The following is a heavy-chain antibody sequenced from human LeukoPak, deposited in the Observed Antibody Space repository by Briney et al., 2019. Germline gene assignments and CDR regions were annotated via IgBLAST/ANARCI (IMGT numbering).Heavy chain of an antibody. Sequence: SETLSLTCTVSGGSISSYYWSWIRQPPGKGLEWIGYIYYSGSTNYNPSLKSRVTISVDTSKNQFSLKLSSVTAADTAVYYCARHSYYDFWSGYYTGARSYRNWFDPWGQGTLVTVSS. CDR3: ARHSYYDFWSGYYTGARSYRNWFDP. CDR2: IYYSGST. V-gene: IGHV4-59*08. CDR1: GGSISSYY. J-gene: IGHJ5*02. D-gene: IGHD3-3*01.